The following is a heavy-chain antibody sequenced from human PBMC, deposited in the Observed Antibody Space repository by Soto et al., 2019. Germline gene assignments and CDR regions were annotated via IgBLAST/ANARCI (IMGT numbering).Heavy chain of an antibody. J-gene: IGHJ4*02. Sequence: ASVKVSCKASGYTFTSYGISWVRQAPGQGLEWMGWISAYNGNTNYAQKFQGRVTITADESTSTAYMELSSLRSEDTAVYYCARGKNFGVVIRFDYWGQGTLVTVSS. CDR1: GYTFTSYG. CDR2: ISAYNGNT. CDR3: ARGKNFGVVIRFDY. V-gene: IGHV1-18*01. D-gene: IGHD3-3*01.